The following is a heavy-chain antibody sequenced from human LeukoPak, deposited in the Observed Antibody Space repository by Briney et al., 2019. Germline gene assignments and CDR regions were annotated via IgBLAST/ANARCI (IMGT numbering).Heavy chain of an antibody. CDR1: GDSISSNYYY. D-gene: IGHD7-27*01. CDR3: ASRKLGNDY. Sequence: PSETLSLTCTVFGDSISSNYYYWGWIRQPPGKGLEWIGSIDHIGTTYYNPSLKSRVLVSVDTSKNQFSLKLSSVTAADTAVYYCASRKLGNDYWGQGTLVTVSS. J-gene: IGHJ4*02. V-gene: IGHV4-39*07. CDR2: IDHIGTT.